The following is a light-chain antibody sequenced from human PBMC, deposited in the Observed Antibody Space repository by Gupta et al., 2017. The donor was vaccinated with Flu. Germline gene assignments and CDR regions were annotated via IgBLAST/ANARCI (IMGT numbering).Light chain of an antibody. CDR3: QQYGSSVWT. Sequence: DSATLSCRASQTISSNYLSWYQQQPGLAPSLLIYAASSRATGISDMFSGSGSGTHFTLTISRLAPENFAVYYCQQYGSSVWTFGQGTKVETK. CDR1: QTISSNY. V-gene: IGKV3D-20*01. CDR2: AAS. J-gene: IGKJ1*01.